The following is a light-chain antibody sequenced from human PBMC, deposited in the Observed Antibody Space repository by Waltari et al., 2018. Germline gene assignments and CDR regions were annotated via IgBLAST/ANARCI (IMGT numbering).Light chain of an antibody. CDR2: DVF. J-gene: IGLJ2*01. CDR3: SSYSDSSTPVL. V-gene: IGLV2-14*03. CDR1: SGDIGGYDF. Sequence: QSALTQPASVSGSPGQSIAISCTGSSGDIGGYDFVSWYQQHPGEAPKLIIYDVFNRPSGIAVRFSGSKSGNTASLTISGLQTDDEANYYCSSYSDSSTPVLFGGGTTVTVL.